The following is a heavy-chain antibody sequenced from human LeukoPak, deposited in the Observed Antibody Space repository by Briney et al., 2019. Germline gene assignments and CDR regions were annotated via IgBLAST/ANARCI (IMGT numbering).Heavy chain of an antibody. Sequence: GGSLRLSCAASGFTFSNYAIHWVRQAPGKGLEWVAVISYDGSNKYYADSVKGRFTISRDNSKNTLSLQMNSLKTEDTAVYYCTSWFNYWGQGTLVTVSS. CDR3: TSWFNY. CDR2: ISYDGSNK. V-gene: IGHV3-30-3*01. J-gene: IGHJ4*02. CDR1: GFTFSNYA.